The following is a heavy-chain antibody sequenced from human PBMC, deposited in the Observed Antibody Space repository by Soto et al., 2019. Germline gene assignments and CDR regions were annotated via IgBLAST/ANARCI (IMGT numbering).Heavy chain of an antibody. CDR3: ARSRTYYGSGSYYTYYFDY. D-gene: IGHD3-10*01. CDR1: GGTFSSYA. J-gene: IGHJ4*02. Sequence: SVEVSCKASGGTFSSYAISWVRQAPGQGLEWMGGIIPIFGTANYAQKFQGRVTITADKSTSTAYMELSSLRSEDTAVYYCARSRTYYGSGSYYTYYFDYWGQGTLVTVSS. V-gene: IGHV1-69*06. CDR2: IIPIFGTA.